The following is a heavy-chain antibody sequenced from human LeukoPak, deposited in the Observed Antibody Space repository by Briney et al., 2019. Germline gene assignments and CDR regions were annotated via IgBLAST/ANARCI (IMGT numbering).Heavy chain of an antibody. V-gene: IGHV3-7*01. Sequence: GGSLRLSCAASGFTFSSHWMTWVRHAPGKGLERVANIKQGGSQKYYVDSVKGRFTISRDDAKSTLFLQMNNLRAEDSALYYCARGPNFGNYVDFLDSWGQGTLVTASS. CDR3: ARGPNFGNYVDFLDS. CDR2: IKQGGSQK. D-gene: IGHD4-17*01. CDR1: GFTFSSHW. J-gene: IGHJ4*02.